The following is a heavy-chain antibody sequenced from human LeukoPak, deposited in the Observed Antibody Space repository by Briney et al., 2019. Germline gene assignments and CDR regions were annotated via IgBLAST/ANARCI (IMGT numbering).Heavy chain of an antibody. CDR1: GGSISSYY. J-gene: IGHJ4*02. V-gene: IGHV4-4*07. CDR2: IYTSGST. D-gene: IGHD3-22*01. CDR3: ARDDPDDSSGYSSWYFDY. Sequence: SETLSLTCTVSGGSISSYYWSWIRRPAGKGLEWIGRIYTSGSTNYNPSLKSRVTMSVDTSKNQFSLKLSSVTAADTAVYYCARDDPDDSSGYSSWYFDYWGQGTLVTVSS.